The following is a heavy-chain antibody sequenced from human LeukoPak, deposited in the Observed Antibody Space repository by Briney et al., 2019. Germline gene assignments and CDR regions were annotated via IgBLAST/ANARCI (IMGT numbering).Heavy chain of an antibody. CDR2: IYYSGST. V-gene: IGHV4-59*08. D-gene: IGHD5-12*01. Sequence: SETLSLTCTVSGGSISSYYWSWIRQPPGKGLEWIGYIYYSGSTNYNPSLKSRVTISIDTSKNQFSLNLSSVTAADTAVYYCARQGYSAYEILDYWGQGTLVTVSS. CDR1: GGSISSYY. CDR3: ARQGYSAYEILDY. J-gene: IGHJ4*02.